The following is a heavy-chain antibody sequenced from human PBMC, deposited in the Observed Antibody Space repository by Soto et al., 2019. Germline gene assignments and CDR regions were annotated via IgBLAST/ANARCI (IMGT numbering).Heavy chain of an antibody. D-gene: IGHD2-21*02. Sequence: PGRSLRLSYSASGFTFISYAMHWVRQSPGKGLEWVAVISYDGSNKYYADSVKGRFTISRDNSKNTLYLQMNSLRAEDTAVYYCARDCGGDCYAFDYWGQGTLVTVSS. V-gene: IGHV3-30-3*01. CDR3: ARDCGGDCYAFDY. CDR2: ISYDGSNK. J-gene: IGHJ4*02. CDR1: GFTFISYA.